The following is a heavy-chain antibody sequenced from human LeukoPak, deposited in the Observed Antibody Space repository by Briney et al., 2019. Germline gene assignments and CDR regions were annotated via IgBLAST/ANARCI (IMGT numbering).Heavy chain of an antibody. CDR2: IYYSGST. J-gene: IGHJ4*02. Sequence: SETLSLTCTVSGGSISSSSYYWGWIRQPPGKGLEWIGSIYYSGSTYCNPSLKSRVTISVDTSKNQFSLKLSSVTAADTAVYYCAGGSYSSSWYATWGQGTLVTVSS. CDR3: AGGSYSSSWYAT. V-gene: IGHV4-39*01. D-gene: IGHD6-13*01. CDR1: GGSISSSSYY.